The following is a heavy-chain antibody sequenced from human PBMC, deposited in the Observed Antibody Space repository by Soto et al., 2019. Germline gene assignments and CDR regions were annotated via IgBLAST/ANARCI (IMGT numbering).Heavy chain of an antibody. CDR1: GFTVSSNY. CDR3: ASRHYYGNFDY. Sequence: EVQLVETGGGLIQPGGSLRLSCAASGFTVSSNYMSWVHQAPGKGLEWVSVIYSGGSTYYADSVKGRFTISRDNSKNTLYLKMNSLRAEDTAVYYCASRHYYGNFDYWGQGTLVTVSS. D-gene: IGHD3-10*01. V-gene: IGHV3-53*02. J-gene: IGHJ4*02. CDR2: IYSGGST.